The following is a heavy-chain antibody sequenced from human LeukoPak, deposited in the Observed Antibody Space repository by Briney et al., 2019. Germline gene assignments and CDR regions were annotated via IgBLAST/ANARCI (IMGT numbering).Heavy chain of an antibody. CDR3: ARGNYVVSSYFDY. CDR1: GGSISGGGYY. V-gene: IGHV4-31*03. D-gene: IGHD1-7*01. J-gene: IGHJ4*02. Sequence: SQTLSLTCTVSGGSISGGGYYWSWIRQHPGKGLEWIGYIYYSGSTYYNPSLKSRVTISVDTSKNQFSLKLSSVTAADTAVYYCARGNYVVSSYFDYWGQGTLVTVSS. CDR2: IYYSGST.